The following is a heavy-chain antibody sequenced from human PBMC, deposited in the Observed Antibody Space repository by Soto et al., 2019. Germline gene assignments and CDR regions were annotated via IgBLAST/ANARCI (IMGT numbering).Heavy chain of an antibody. D-gene: IGHD2-2*01. CDR1: VVSFSSYG. CDR3: ARDAVVVVPAVIRNWFDP. V-gene: IGHV3-23*01. J-gene: IGHJ5*02. CDR2: ISGFGDST. Sequence: GGSLRLSCAASVVSFSSYGISWVRQAQGKGLEWVSGISGFGDSTYYADSVKGRFTISRDNSENTLYLQMNSLRAEDTAVYFCARDAVVVVPAVIRNWFDPWGQGTQVTVSS.